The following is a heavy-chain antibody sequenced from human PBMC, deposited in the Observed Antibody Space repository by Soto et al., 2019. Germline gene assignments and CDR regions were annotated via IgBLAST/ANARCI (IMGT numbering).Heavy chain of an antibody. CDR1: GGSSRAYH. D-gene: IGHD1-20*01. J-gene: IGHJ2*01. Sequence: SATLSLTCSVYGGSSRAYHWSWIRQSPGEGLEWIGEFSYSGSLNYNPSLKRRVAVSLDTSTYHFSLTMTSVTAADTGVYFCAGGPRYWSFALWGRGTLVTVSS. V-gene: IGHV4-34*01. CDR2: FSYSGSL. CDR3: AGGPRYWSFAL.